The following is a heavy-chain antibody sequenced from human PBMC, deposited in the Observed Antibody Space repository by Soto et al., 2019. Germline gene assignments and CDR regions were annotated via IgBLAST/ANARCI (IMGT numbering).Heavy chain of an antibody. D-gene: IGHD3-10*01. CDR1: GYTFASYA. CDR2: INAGNGNT. V-gene: IGHV1-3*01. Sequence: ASVKVSCKASGYTFASYAMHWVRQAPGQRLEWMGWINAGNGNTKSSQRFQGRVTISRDTSASTVYMELGSLRFEDTAVYYCARDQGRYYYGSGTSGGMDVWGQGTTVTVSS. CDR3: ARDQGRYYYGSGTSGGMDV. J-gene: IGHJ6*02.